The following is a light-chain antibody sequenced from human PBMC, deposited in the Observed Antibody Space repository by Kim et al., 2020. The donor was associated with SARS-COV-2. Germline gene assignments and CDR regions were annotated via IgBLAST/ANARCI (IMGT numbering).Light chain of an antibody. CDR3: STHTRANTLV. Sequence: GQSITIPCTGTSNDIGYYDYVSWDQQYPGSAPTLILYEVNKRPSGISNRFSGSKSGNTASLTISGLQAADEARYYCSTHTRANTLVFGTGTKVTVL. J-gene: IGLJ1*01. CDR2: EVN. V-gene: IGLV2-14*03. CDR1: SNDIGYYDY.